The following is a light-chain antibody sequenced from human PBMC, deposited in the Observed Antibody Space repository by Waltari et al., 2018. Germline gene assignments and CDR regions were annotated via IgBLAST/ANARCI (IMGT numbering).Light chain of an antibody. Sequence: DIQVTQSPSSLSAAVGDRVSITCRASQSIGNYLNWYQQKPGKAPKLLIYSASSLQSGGPSRFSGSGSGTEFTLTITSLQPEDFAIYYCQETYSSPPSTFGQGTKVESK. CDR2: SAS. J-gene: IGKJ1*01. CDR3: QETYSSPPST. V-gene: IGKV1-39*01. CDR1: QSIGNY.